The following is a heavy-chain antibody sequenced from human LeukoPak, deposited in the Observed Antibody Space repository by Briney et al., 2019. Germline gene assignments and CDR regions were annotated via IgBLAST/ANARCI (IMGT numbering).Heavy chain of an antibody. V-gene: IGHV4-30-2*01. CDR2: FSHSGST. J-gene: IGHJ4*02. CDR3: AGQNIPTPPDH. Sequence: SETLSLTCTVSGGSINSGGYYWTWIRQPPGEGLEWIAYFSHSGSTFYNPSLKSRVTISLDTSKNQFSLNLRSVTAADTAVYYCAGQNIPTPPDHWGQGTQVTVSS. CDR1: GGSINSGGYY. D-gene: IGHD2-2*02.